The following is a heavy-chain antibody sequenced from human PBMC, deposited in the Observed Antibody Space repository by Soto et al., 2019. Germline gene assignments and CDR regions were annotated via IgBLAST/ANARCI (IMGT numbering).Heavy chain of an antibody. CDR2: ISYDGSNK. Sequence: QVQLVESGGGVVQPGRSLRLSCAASGFTFSSYGMHWVRQAPGKGLEWVAVISYDGSNKYYADSVKGRITISGDNSKNTLYLQMNSLRAEDRAVYYCAKDVRAAAGSFDYWGQGTLVTVSS. V-gene: IGHV3-30*18. CDR1: GFTFSSYG. CDR3: AKDVRAAAGSFDY. J-gene: IGHJ4*02. D-gene: IGHD6-13*01.